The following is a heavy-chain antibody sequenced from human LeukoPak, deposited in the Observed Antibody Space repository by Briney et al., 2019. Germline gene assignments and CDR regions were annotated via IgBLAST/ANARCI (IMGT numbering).Heavy chain of an antibody. CDR1: GFTFSSYS. CDR3: LREVDWKYAFDY. D-gene: IGHD1-7*01. V-gene: IGHV3-33*08. CDR2: IRPDGSHI. J-gene: IGHJ4*02. Sequence: GGSLRLSCAASGFTFSSYSMNWVRQAPGKGLEWVAVIRPDGSHISYVDPVKGRFTISRDNSNNMLYLQMSSLRAEDTALYYCLREVDWKYAFDYWGRGTLVTVSS.